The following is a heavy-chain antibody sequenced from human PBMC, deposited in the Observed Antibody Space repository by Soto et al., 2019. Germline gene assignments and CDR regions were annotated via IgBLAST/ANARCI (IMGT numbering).Heavy chain of an antibody. V-gene: IGHV1-3*04. J-gene: IGHJ3*01. D-gene: IGHD5-18*01. CDR1: GFTFSDNL. CDR3: ARVIQSVGPRANDAFDV. CDR2: LNTDTGNT. Sequence: QVQLVQSGAELKKPGASVNISCTASGFTFSDNLINWVRQVPGQGLEWMGWLNTDTGNTRYSETLQGRVTISRHPSASIAYLELSGLENEDTALYYCARVIQSVGPRANDAFDVWGQGTMITVSS.